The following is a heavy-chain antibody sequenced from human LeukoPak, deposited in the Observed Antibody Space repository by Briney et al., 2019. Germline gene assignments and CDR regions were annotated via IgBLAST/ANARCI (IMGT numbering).Heavy chain of an antibody. Sequence: GGSLRLSCAAFGFTVSSNYMSWVRQAPGKGLEWVSVIFGGGGTYYGDSVRGRFTISRDNSKNTLHLQMNSLRAEDTAVYYCAKRGVTGYKEAFDYWGQGTLVTVSS. CDR2: IFGGGGT. V-gene: IGHV3-53*01. J-gene: IGHJ4*02. CDR3: AKRGVTGYKEAFDY. D-gene: IGHD3-9*01. CDR1: GFTVSSNY.